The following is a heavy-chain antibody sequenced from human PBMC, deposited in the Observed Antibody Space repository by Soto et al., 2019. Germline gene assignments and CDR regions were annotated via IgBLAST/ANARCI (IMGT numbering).Heavy chain of an antibody. D-gene: IGHD3-22*01. J-gene: IGHJ4*02. Sequence: SSETLSLTCTVSGGSVSSDSYFWSWIRQPPGKGLEWIGYIYYSGSTNYNPSLRSRVTISVDTSKNQFSLKLSPVTAADTAVYYCARSRPMMYYYDSSGPDYWGQGTLVTVSS. CDR1: GGSVSSDSYF. V-gene: IGHV4-61*01. CDR2: IYYSGST. CDR3: ARSRPMMYYYDSSGPDY.